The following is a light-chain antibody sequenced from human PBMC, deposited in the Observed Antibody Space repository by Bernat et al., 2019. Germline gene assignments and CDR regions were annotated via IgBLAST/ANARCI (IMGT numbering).Light chain of an antibody. Sequence: DIQMTQSPSSLSASVGDRVTITCRASQDISKYVAWFQQKPGKAPKSRIYGESTLHSGVPSRFSGSGPGTDFTLTISSLQPEDLATYYCPQYDCYPLAFGGGTKVEVK. V-gene: IGKV1-16*01. J-gene: IGKJ4*01. CDR3: PQYDCYPLA. CDR1: QDISKY. CDR2: GES.